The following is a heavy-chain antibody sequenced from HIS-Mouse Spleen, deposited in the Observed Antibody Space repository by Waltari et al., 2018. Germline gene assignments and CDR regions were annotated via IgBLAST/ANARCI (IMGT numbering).Heavy chain of an antibody. CDR3: ARGASGSYYLVSVSDY. Sequence: EVQLVQSGGGLVKPGGSRRLGVVASACPFSSDRKNWERQAPGKGLEWVSYSSSSSRTIYYADSVKGRFTISRDNAKNSLYLQMNSLRAEDTAVYYCARGASGSYYLVSVSDYWGQGTLVTVSS. CDR2: SSSSSRTI. CDR1: ACPFSSDR. J-gene: IGHJ4*02. V-gene: IGHV3-48*01. D-gene: IGHD1-26*01.